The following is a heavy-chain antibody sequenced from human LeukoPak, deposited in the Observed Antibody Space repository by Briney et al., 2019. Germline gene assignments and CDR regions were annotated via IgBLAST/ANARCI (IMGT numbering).Heavy chain of an antibody. J-gene: IGHJ4*02. Sequence: GGSLRLSCAASGFTFSSYWMSWVRQAPGQGLEWVANIKQDGSEKYYVDSVKGRFTISRDNAKNSLYLQMNSLRVEDTAIYYCARDYVWGSSESDYWGQGTLVTVSS. D-gene: IGHD7-27*01. CDR1: GFTFSSYW. CDR3: ARDYVWGSSESDY. CDR2: IKQDGSEK. V-gene: IGHV3-7*01.